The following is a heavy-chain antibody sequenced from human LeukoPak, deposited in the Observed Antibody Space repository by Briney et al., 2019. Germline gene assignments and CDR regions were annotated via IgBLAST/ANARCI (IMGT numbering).Heavy chain of an antibody. CDR1: GGSISSYY. Sequence: PSETLSLTCTVSGGSISSYYWSWIRQPPGKGLEWIGYIYYSGSTNYNPSLKSRATISVDTSKNQSSLKLSSVTAADTAVYYCARGSWGFGELYYGMDVWGQGTTVTVPS. CDR2: IYYSGST. V-gene: IGHV4-59*01. CDR3: ARGSWGFGELYYGMDV. J-gene: IGHJ6*02. D-gene: IGHD3-10*01.